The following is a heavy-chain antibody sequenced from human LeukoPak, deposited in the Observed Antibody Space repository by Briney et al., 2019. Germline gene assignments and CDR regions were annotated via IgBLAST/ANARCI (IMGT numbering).Heavy chain of an antibody. Sequence: GGSLRLSCAASGFTFSTYGMSWVRQAPGKGLEWVSAISGSGGSTYYADSVKGRFTISRDNSKNTLYLQMNSLRAEDTAVYYCAKQGYYDFSFDPWGQGTLVTVSS. CDR1: GFTFSTYG. CDR2: ISGSGGST. D-gene: IGHD3-3*01. J-gene: IGHJ5*02. V-gene: IGHV3-23*01. CDR3: AKQGYYDFSFDP.